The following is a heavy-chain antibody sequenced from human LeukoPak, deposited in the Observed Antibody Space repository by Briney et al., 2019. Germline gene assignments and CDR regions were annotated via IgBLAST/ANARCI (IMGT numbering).Heavy chain of an antibody. CDR1: GFSFSTHW. D-gene: IGHD5-24*01. Sequence: PGGSLRLSCAASGFSFSTHWMSWFRQAPGKGLEWVAPIKQDGSVIHYVDSVKGRFTISRDNAKNSLSLQMNSLRADDTAVYYCAGDEGWTFDIWGQGTKVTVSS. CDR3: AGDEGWTFDI. V-gene: IGHV3-7*01. J-gene: IGHJ3*02. CDR2: IKQDGSVI.